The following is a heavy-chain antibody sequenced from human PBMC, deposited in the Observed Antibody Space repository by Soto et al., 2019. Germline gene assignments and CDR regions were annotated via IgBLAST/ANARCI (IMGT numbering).Heavy chain of an antibody. J-gene: IGHJ3*02. CDR1: GGSFSGYY. CDR3: ARGLRKKYGSGSPHAFDI. D-gene: IGHD3-10*01. V-gene: IGHV4-34*01. Sequence: SETLSLTCAVYGGSFSGYYWSWIRQPPGKGLEWIGEINHSGSTNYNPSLKSRVTISVDTSKNQFSLKLSSVTAAGTAVYYCARGLRKKYGSGSPHAFDIWGQGTMVTVSS. CDR2: INHSGST.